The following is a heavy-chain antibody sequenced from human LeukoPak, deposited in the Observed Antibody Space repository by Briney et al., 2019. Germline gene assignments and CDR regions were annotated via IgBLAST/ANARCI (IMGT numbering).Heavy chain of an antibody. D-gene: IGHD1-26*01. CDR2: ISHRGST. V-gene: IGHV4-30-2*01. J-gene: IGHJ4*02. CDR1: GDYINNGGHY. Sequence: SQTLSLTCSVGGDYINNGGHYWSWIRQPPGKALEYIGYISHRGSTYYNPSLKSRLTISVDGSGNQFSLKLRSVTAADTAVYYCARSEDSGSYFSFDYWGQGTLVTVSS. CDR3: ARSEDSGSYFSFDY.